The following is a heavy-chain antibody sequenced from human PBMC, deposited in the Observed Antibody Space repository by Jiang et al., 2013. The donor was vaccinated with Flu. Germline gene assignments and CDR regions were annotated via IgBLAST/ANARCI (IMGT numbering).Heavy chain of an antibody. CDR3: AKDIAPGSYGARDAFDI. Sequence: VQLLESGGGLGQPGGSLRLSCAASGFTFSSYAMSWVRQAPGKGLEWVSSISGSGGSTYHADSVKGRFTISRDSSKSTMFLQMNSLRADDTAIYYCAKDIAPGSYGARDAFDIWGQGTMVTVSS. V-gene: IGHV3-23*01. CDR1: GFTFSSYA. CDR2: ISGSGGST. J-gene: IGHJ3*02. D-gene: IGHD1-26*01.